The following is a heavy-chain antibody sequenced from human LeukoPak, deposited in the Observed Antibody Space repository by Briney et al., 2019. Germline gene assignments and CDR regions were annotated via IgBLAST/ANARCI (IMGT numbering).Heavy chain of an antibody. CDR1: GFTFSSYS. CDR2: ISGSGGST. CDR3: AKLGYCSSTSCLFDY. V-gene: IGHV3-23*01. J-gene: IGHJ4*02. D-gene: IGHD2-2*01. Sequence: GGSLRLSCAASGFTFSSYSMNWVRQAPGKGLEWVSAISGSGGSTYYADSVKGRFTISRDNSKNTLYLQMNSLRAEDTAVYYCAKLGYCSSTSCLFDYWGQGTLVTVSS.